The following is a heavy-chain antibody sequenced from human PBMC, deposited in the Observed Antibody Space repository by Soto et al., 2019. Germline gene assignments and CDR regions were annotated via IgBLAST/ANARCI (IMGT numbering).Heavy chain of an antibody. CDR2: TYHKSNWYI. CDR3: ARDFIAAGIDY. D-gene: IGHD6-6*01. Sequence: LQTLSLSGAISEESVSGNNAACKRNKQTPSRGLESLERTYHKSNWYIYYALSVNSRITINPDTSKNQFSLQLNSVTPDDTAVYYCARDFIAAGIDYSGQGTLVTVSS. CDR1: EESVSGNNAA. V-gene: IGHV6-1*01. J-gene: IGHJ4*02.